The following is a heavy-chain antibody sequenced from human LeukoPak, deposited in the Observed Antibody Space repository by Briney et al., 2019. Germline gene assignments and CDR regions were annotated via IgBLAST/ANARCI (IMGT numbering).Heavy chain of an antibody. CDR2: IDPSDSYT. CDR1: GYSFTSYW. Sequence: GESLKISCKHSGYSFTSYWISWVRQMPGKGLEWMGNIDPSDSYTNYSPSFQGHVTISADKSISTSYLQWSGLKASDTAIYYCARLRSSGWLDYWGQGPWSPSPQ. CDR3: ARLRSSGWLDY. J-gene: IGHJ4*02. D-gene: IGHD6-25*01. V-gene: IGHV5-10-1*01.